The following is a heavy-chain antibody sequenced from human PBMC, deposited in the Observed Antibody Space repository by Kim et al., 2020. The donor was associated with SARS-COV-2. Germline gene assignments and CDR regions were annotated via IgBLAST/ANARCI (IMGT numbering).Heavy chain of an antibody. CDR2: YT. Sequence: YTNYADSVKGRFSISRDNAKNSLYLEMNNLRAEHTAVYYCARNRQVYYSDYWGQGTLVTVSS. D-gene: IGHD2-8*01. CDR3: ARNRQVYYSDY. J-gene: IGHJ4*02. V-gene: IGHV3-11*06.